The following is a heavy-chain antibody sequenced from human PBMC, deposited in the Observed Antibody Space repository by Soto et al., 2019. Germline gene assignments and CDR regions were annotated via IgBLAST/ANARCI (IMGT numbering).Heavy chain of an antibody. V-gene: IGHV3-23*01. D-gene: IGHD2-21*02. Sequence: GGSLRLSCAASGFTFTNYAMSWVRQAPGKGLEWVSAISGSGGSTYHADSVKGRFTISSDKSKNTLYLKMNSLRADDTAVYYCAKEVTDCCYSGFDSWGQGTMVTVSS. CDR1: GFTFTNYA. J-gene: IGHJ4*02. CDR3: AKEVTDCCYSGFDS. CDR2: ISGSGGST.